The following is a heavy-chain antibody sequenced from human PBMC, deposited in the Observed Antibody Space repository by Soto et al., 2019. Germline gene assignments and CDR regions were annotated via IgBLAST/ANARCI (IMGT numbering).Heavy chain of an antibody. Sequence: QVQLVQSGVEVREPGASVKVSCRAVRYIFTNYGVSWVRQAPGQGLGGMGWITTSNRNTVYAEKFKGRVTMTTDASTSTAYMELGSLRSDDTAIYYCARALPGYGMDVWGQGTTVTVSS. CDR3: ARALPGYGMDV. CDR2: ITTSNRNT. V-gene: IGHV1-18*01. J-gene: IGHJ6*02. CDR1: RYIFTNYG.